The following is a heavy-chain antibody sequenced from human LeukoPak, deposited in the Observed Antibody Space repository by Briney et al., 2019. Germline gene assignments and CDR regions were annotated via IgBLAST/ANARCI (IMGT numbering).Heavy chain of an antibody. CDR1: GFTLSSYA. D-gene: IGHD3-9*01. CDR3: AKDRVGRGVDYDAFDI. V-gene: IGHV3-23*01. J-gene: IGHJ3*02. CDR2: ISGSGNST. Sequence: PGGSLRLSCAASGFTLSSYAMNWVRQAPGKGLEWVSVISGSGNSTYYADSVKGRFTISRDNSKNTLYLQMISLRAEDTAVYYCAKDRVGRGVDYDAFDIWGQGTMVTVSS.